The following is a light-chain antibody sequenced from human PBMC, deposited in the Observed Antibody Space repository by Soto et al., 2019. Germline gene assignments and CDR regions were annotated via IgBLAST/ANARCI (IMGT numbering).Light chain of an antibody. CDR3: GTWDTGLVCV. J-gene: IGLJ3*02. V-gene: IGLV1-44*01. Sequence: QAVVTQPPSTSGTRGQRVTISCSGSSSNIGSKTVNWYQHLPGTAPKLLIYSNNQRPSGVPERFSGSKSGTSASLAVSGLQSGDEADYYCGTWDTGLVCVFGGGTKLTVL. CDR2: SNN. CDR1: SSNIGSKT.